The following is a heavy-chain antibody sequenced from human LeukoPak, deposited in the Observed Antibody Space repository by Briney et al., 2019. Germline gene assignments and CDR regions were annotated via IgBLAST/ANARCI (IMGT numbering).Heavy chain of an antibody. D-gene: IGHD2-2*01. CDR2: IIPIFGTA. V-gene: IGHV1-69*13. CDR1: GGTFSSYA. Sequence: SVKVSCKASGGTFSSYAISWVRQAPGQGLEWMGGIIPIFGTANYAQKFQGRVTITADESTGTAYMELSSLRSEDTAVYYCARDAGYCSSTSCRSRYYGMDVWGKGTTVTVSS. J-gene: IGHJ6*04. CDR3: ARDAGYCSSTSCRSRYYGMDV.